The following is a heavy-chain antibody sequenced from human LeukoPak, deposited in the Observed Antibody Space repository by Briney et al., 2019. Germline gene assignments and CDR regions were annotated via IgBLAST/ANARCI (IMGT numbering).Heavy chain of an antibody. Sequence: PGGSLRLSCAASGFTFSSYAMSWVRQAPGKGLEWVSAISGSGGSTYYADPVKGRFTISRENSKTTLYLQMNSLRAEATAVYYCAKCGSGDILTGYYPIDYWGQGTLVTVSS. CDR1: GFTFSSYA. D-gene: IGHD3-9*01. V-gene: IGHV3-23*01. CDR3: AKCGSGDILTGYYPIDY. J-gene: IGHJ4*02. CDR2: ISGSGGST.